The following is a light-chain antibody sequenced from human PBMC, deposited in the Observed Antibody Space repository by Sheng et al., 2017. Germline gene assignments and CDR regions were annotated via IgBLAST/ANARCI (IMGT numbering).Light chain of an antibody. CDR3: QVWDGSSDVV. CDR1: NIGSRS. Sequence: SYVLTQPPSVSVAPGETARIPCGGNNIGSRSVHWYQQRPGQAPVLVIHYDSGRPSGIPERFSGSTSGNTATLTISRVETGDEADYYCQVWDGSSDVVFGGGTKLTVL. CDR2: YDS. J-gene: IGLJ2*01. V-gene: IGLV3-21*04.